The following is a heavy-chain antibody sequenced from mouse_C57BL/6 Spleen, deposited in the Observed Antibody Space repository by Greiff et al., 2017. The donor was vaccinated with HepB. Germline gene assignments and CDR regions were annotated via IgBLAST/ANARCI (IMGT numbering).Heavy chain of an antibody. CDR3: ARGTNFFDY. V-gene: IGHV1-50*01. Sequence: VKLQQPGAELVKPGASVKLSCKASGYTFTSYWMQWVKQRPGQGLEWIGEIDPSDSYTNYNQKFKGKATLTVDTSSSTAYMQLSSLTSEDSAVYYCARGTNFFDYWGQGTTLTVSS. CDR1: GYTFTSYW. CDR2: IDPSDSYT. J-gene: IGHJ2*01. D-gene: IGHD4-1*01.